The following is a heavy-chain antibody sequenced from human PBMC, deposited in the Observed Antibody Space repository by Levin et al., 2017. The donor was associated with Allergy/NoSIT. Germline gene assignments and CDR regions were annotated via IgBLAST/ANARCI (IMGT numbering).Heavy chain of an antibody. CDR2: INSDGSST. CDR1: GFTFSSYW. J-gene: IGHJ6*02. D-gene: IGHD2/OR15-2a*01. CDR3: ASPALSLGMYYYYYGMDV. Sequence: GGSLRLSCAASGFTFSSYWMHWVRQAPGKGLVWVSRINSDGSSTSYADSVKGRFTISRDNAKNTLYLQMNSLRAEDTAVYYCASPALSLGMYYYYYGMDVWGQGTTVTVSS. V-gene: IGHV3-74*01.